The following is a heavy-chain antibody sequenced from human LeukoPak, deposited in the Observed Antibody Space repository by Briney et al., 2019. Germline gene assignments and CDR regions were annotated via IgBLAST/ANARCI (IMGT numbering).Heavy chain of an antibody. V-gene: IGHV3-11*01. CDR2: IGTSATTI. D-gene: IGHD5-12*01. Sequence: GGPLRLSCAASGFTYGDYYLTWIRQAPGKGLEGVSYIGTSATTIHYADSVKGRFTIFRDNAKNSLYLQMNSLRAEDTAVYYCARGSWRVARIPDYWGQGNLVTVSS. CDR1: GFTYGDYY. CDR3: ARGSWRVARIPDY. J-gene: IGHJ4*02.